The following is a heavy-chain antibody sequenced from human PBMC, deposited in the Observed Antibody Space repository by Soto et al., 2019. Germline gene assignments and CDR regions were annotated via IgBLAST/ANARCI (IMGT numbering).Heavy chain of an antibody. CDR3: AKTRTGTGMDSFDY. CDR2: ISYNGRNR. Sequence: QVQLVESGGGVVQPGRSLRLSCEASGFTFNSYAMEWVRQAPGKGLEWVAVISYNGRNRFYADSVKGRFTISRDNSENTLYLEMSSLRAEDTAVYYCAKTRTGTGMDSFDYWGQGTLVTVSS. CDR1: GFTFNSYA. D-gene: IGHD1-1*01. V-gene: IGHV3-30*04. J-gene: IGHJ4*02.